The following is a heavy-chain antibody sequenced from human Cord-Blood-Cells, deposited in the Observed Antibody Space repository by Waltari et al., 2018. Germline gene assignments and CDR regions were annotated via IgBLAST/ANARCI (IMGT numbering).Heavy chain of an antibody. CDR2: IYYSRRT. V-gene: IGHV4-39*01. Sequence: QLQLQESGPGLVKPSETLSLTCTVSGGSISSSSYYWGWFRRPPGKGLEWIGSIYYSRRTYYNPSLKSRVTISVDTSKNQFSLKLSSVTAADTAVYYCARFIAAAGDYYFDYWGQGTLVTVSS. D-gene: IGHD6-13*01. CDR1: GGSISSSSYY. CDR3: ARFIAAAGDYYFDY. J-gene: IGHJ4*02.